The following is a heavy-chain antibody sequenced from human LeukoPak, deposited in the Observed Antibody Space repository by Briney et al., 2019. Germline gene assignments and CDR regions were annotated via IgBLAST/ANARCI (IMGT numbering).Heavy chain of an antibody. CDR1: GFTFSSYA. J-gene: IGHJ4*02. CDR2: ISGSGGST. CDR3: AKDITIFGVVIIAFDY. D-gene: IGHD3-3*01. Sequence: GGSLRLSCAASGFTFSSYAMSWVRQAPGKGLEWVSAISGSGGSTYYADSVKGRFTISRDNSKNTLYLQMNSLRAEDTAVYYCAKDITIFGVVIIAFDYWGQGTLVTVSS. V-gene: IGHV3-23*01.